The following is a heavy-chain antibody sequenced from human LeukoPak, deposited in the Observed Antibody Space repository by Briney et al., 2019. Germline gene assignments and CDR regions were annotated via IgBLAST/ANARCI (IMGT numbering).Heavy chain of an antibody. Sequence: SEPLSLTCAVSGYSISSGYYWGWIRQPPGKGLELIGSIYHSGNTHYNPSLKSRDTISVDTARNQFSLKLSSVTAADTAVYYCAREAGGWGQGTLVTVSS. CDR3: AREAGG. J-gene: IGHJ4*02. CDR1: GYSISSGYY. D-gene: IGHD3-10*01. CDR2: IYHSGNT. V-gene: IGHV4-38-2*02.